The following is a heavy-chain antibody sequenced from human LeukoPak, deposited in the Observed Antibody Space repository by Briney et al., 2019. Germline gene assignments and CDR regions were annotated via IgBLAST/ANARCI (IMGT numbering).Heavy chain of an antibody. CDR3: ARAPTGTGGWNWFDP. CDR2: IYTSGTA. V-gene: IGHV4-4*07. CDR1: GGSISSYY. Sequence: ASETLSLTCTVSGGSISSYYWSWIRQPAGKGLELIGRIYTSGTANYNPSLKSRVTMSVDTSKNQFSLKLSSVTAADTAVYYCARAPTGTGGWNWFDPWGQGTLVTVSS. D-gene: IGHD1-1*01. J-gene: IGHJ5*02.